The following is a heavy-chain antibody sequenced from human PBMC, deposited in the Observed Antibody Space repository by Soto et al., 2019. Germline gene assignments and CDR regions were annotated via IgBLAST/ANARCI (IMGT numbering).Heavy chain of an antibody. CDR1: EAIFTKNA. J-gene: IGHJ6*02. Sequence: QVQVVQSGAEVKKPGSSVKVSCKVSEAIFTKNAISWVRRALGQGLEWLGGVIPLFDTAYYAQIFRGRLRISADGATTTAYMELSGLTSADTAVYFCATGGHNDGYNFYHGMDVWGQGTTVTVS. V-gene: IGHV1-69*01. D-gene: IGHD3-16*01. CDR3: ATGGHNDGYNFYHGMDV. CDR2: VIPLFDTA.